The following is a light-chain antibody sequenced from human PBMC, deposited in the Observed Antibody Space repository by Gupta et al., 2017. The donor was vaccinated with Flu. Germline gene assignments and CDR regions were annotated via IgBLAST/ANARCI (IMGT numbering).Light chain of an antibody. CDR2: KAS. CDR1: QSISNW. CDR3: QQDQSYSFT. J-gene: IGKJ3*01. V-gene: IGKV1-5*03. Sequence: DLQLTQSPSTLSASVGDRVTITCRASQSISNWLAWYQQKPGKAPNLLIYKASRLESGVPSRFSGSGSGTEFTLTISSLQPDDLATYYCQQDQSYSFTFGQGTKVHIK.